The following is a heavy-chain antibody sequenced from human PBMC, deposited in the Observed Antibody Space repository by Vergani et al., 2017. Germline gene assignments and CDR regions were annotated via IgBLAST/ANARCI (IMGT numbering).Heavy chain of an antibody. CDR2: INPNSGGT. CDR1: GYTFTGYY. CDR3: ARDRLYYYDSGGPNWFDP. V-gene: IGHV1-2*02. J-gene: IGHJ5*02. Sequence: QVQLVQSGAEVKKPGASVKVSCKASGYTFTGYYMHWVRQAPGQGLEWMGWINPNSGGTNYAQKFQGRVTMTRDTSISTAYMELSRLRSDDAAVYYCARDRLYYYDSGGPNWFDPWGQGTLVTVSS. D-gene: IGHD3-22*01.